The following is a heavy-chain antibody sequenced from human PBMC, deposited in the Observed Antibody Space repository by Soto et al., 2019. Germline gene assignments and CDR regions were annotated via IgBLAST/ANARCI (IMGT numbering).Heavy chain of an antibody. CDR2: IYPGDSHA. J-gene: IGHJ3*01. V-gene: IGHV5-51*01. Sequence: GESLKISCKGSGYSFTNYWIGWVRQMPGKGLEWMGIIYPGDSHAIYSPSFQGQVTMSADKSISTAYLQWRSLKASDTAMYYCARPYDVWGQGTMVTVSS. CDR3: ARPYDV. CDR1: GYSFTNYW.